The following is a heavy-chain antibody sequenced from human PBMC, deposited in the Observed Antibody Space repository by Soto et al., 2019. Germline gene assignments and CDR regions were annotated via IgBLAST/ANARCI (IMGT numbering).Heavy chain of an antibody. CDR2: IIPILGIA. D-gene: IGHD6-6*01. V-gene: IGHV1-69*02. CDR1: GGTFSSYT. Sequence: SVKVSCKASGGTFSSYTISWVRQAPGQGLEWMGRIIPILGIANYAQKFQGRVTITADKSTSTAYMELSSLRSEDTAVYYCAGALAFISSDISKFCSSAPLPTQNYYYYMDVWGKGTTVTVSS. J-gene: IGHJ6*03. CDR3: AGALAFISSDISKFCSSAPLPTQNYYYYMDV.